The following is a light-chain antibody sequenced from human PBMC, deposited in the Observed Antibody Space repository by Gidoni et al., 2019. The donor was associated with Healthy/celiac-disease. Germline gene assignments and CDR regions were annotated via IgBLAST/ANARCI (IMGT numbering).Light chain of an antibody. CDR1: QSVSSN. V-gene: IGKV3-15*01. Sequence: EIVTTQSPATLSVSPVERATLSCRASQSVSSNLAWYQQKPGQAPRLLIYGASTRATGIPARFSGSGSGTEFTLTISSLQSEDFAVYYCQQYNNWPRTFGQXTKVEIK. CDR3: QQYNNWPRT. J-gene: IGKJ1*01. CDR2: GAS.